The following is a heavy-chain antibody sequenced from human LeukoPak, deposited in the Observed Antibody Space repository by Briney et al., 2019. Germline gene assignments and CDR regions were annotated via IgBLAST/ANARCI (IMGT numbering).Heavy chain of an antibody. CDR3: AKGGSSPRSGFDY. CDR2: ISYDGSNK. J-gene: IGHJ4*02. CDR1: GFTFSSYA. V-gene: IGHV3-30*04. D-gene: IGHD6-6*01. Sequence: GGSLRLSCAASGFTFSSYAMHWVRQAPGKGLEWVAVISYDGSNKYYADSVKGRFTISRDNSKNTLYLQMNSLRAEDMALYYCAKGGSSPRSGFDYWGQGTLVTVSS.